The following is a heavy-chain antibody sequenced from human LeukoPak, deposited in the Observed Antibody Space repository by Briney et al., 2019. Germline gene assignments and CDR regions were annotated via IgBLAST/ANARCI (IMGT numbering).Heavy chain of an antibody. Sequence: PGGSLRLSCAASGFTFSSYSMNWVRQAPGKGLEWVSSISSSSSYIYYADSVKGRFTISRDNAKNSLYLQMNSLKAEDTAVYYCARDKVISRPVKAADYYYGMDVWGQGTTVTVSS. CDR3: ARDKVISRPVKAADYYYGMDV. V-gene: IGHV3-21*01. J-gene: IGHJ6*02. D-gene: IGHD3-3*02. CDR1: GFTFSSYS. CDR2: ISSSSSYI.